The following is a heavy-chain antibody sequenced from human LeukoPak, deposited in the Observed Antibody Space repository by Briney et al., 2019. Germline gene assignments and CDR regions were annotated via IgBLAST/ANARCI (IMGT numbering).Heavy chain of an antibody. V-gene: IGHV3-21*01. D-gene: IGHD4/OR15-4a*01. CDR3: ARDYGAGHPYYYYYYMDV. J-gene: IGHJ6*03. Sequence: GGSLRLSCAASGFTFSSYSMNWVCQAPGKGLEWVSSISSSSSYIYYADSVKGRFTISRDNAKNSLYLQMNSLRAEDTAVYYCARDYGAGHPYYYYYYMDVWGKGTTVTVSS. CDR2: ISSSSSYI. CDR1: GFTFSSYS.